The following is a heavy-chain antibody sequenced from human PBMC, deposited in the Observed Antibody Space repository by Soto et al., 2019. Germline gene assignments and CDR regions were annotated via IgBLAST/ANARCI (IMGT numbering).Heavy chain of an antibody. CDR1: GYTFTSYY. CDR2: INPSGGST. Sequence: ASVKVSCKASGYTFTSYYMHWVRQAPGQGLEWMGIINPSGGSTSYAQKFQGRVTMTRDTSTSTVYMELSSLRSEDTAVYYCARVDSTPTRSGSYYNVGFDSGMDVWGQGTTVTVSS. J-gene: IGHJ6*02. CDR3: ARVDSTPTRSGSYYNVGFDSGMDV. V-gene: IGHV1-46*01. D-gene: IGHD3-10*01.